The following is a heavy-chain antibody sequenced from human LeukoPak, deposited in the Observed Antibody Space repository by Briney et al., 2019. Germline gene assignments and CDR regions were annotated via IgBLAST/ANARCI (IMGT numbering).Heavy chain of an antibody. Sequence: ASVKVSCKASGYTFTSYDISWVRQAPGQGLEWMGWISAHKGNTNYAQNLQGRVTMTTDTSTSTAYMELRSLRSDDTAVYYCARAPLSRSWSGKIYYHYYGMDVWGKGTTVTVSS. V-gene: IGHV1-18*01. CDR2: ISAHKGNT. D-gene: IGHD6-13*01. CDR1: GYTFTSYD. J-gene: IGHJ6*04. CDR3: ARAPLSRSWSGKIYYHYYGMDV.